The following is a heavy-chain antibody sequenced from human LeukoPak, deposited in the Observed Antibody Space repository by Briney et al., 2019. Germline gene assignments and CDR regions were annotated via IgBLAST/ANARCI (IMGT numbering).Heavy chain of an antibody. Sequence: ASVKVSCKASGYTFTSYAMHWARQAPGQRLEWMGWINAGNGNTKYSQKFQGRVTITRDTSASTAYMELSSLKSEDTAVYYCASDILTGYYSFDYWGQGTLVTVSS. J-gene: IGHJ4*02. CDR2: INAGNGNT. CDR3: ASDILTGYYSFDY. D-gene: IGHD3-9*01. CDR1: GYTFTSYA. V-gene: IGHV1-3*01.